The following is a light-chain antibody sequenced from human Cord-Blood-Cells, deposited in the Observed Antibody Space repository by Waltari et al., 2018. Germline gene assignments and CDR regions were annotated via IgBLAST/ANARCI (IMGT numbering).Light chain of an antibody. CDR2: KEG. J-gene: IGLJ3*02. CDR3: QSADSSGTPWV. Sequence: SYELTQPPSVSVSPGQTARITCSGDALPKQYAYWYRQKQGRAPVRVIYKEGWRPSGFHERFSGSSSGTTVTLTISGVQAEDEADYYCQSADSSGTPWVFGGGTKLTVL. V-gene: IGLV3-25*03. CDR1: ALPKQY.